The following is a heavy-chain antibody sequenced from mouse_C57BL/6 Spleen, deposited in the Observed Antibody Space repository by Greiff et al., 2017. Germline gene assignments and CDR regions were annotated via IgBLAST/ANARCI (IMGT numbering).Heavy chain of an antibody. V-gene: IGHV1-81*01. Sequence: QVQLQQSGAELARPGASVKLSCKASGYTFTSYGISWVKQRTGQGLEWIGEIYPRSGSTYYNEKFKGKATLSAYKSSSTAYMELRSLTSEDSAVYFCARSAGYDGFAYWGQGTLVTVSA. J-gene: IGHJ3*01. D-gene: IGHD2-2*01. CDR3: ARSAGYDGFAY. CDR2: IYPRSGST. CDR1: GYTFTSYG.